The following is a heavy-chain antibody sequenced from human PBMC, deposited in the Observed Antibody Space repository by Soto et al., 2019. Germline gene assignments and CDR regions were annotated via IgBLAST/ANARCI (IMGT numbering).Heavy chain of an antibody. CDR3: AKGYRLRFLEWLHDY. J-gene: IGHJ4*02. V-gene: IGHV3-23*01. D-gene: IGHD3-3*01. CDR1: GFTFSSYA. CDR2: VSGSGGST. Sequence: GGSLRLSCAASGFTFSSYAMSWVRQAPGKGLEWVSAVSGSGGSTYYADSVKGRFTISRDNSKNTLYLQMNSLRAEDTAVYYCAKGYRLRFLEWLHDYWGQGTLVTVSS.